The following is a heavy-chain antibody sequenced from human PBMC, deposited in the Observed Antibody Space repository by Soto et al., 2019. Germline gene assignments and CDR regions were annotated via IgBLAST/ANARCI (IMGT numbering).Heavy chain of an antibody. D-gene: IGHD6-13*01. Sequence: EVRLVESGGGLVQPGGSLRLSCAASGFTFSSYSMNWVRQAPGKGLEWVSYISSSSSTIYYADSVKGRFTISRDNAKNSLYLQMNSLRAEDTAVYYCAREDSSSWLNWFDPWGQGTLVTVSS. CDR2: ISSSSSTI. CDR3: AREDSSSWLNWFDP. J-gene: IGHJ5*02. V-gene: IGHV3-48*01. CDR1: GFTFSSYS.